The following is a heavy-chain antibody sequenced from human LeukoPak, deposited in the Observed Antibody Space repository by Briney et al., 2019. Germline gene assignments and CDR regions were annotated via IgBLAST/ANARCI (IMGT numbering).Heavy chain of an antibody. Sequence: GGSLRLSCAASGFTFSSYAMSWVRQAPGKGLEWVAVISYDGSNKYYADSVKGRFTISRDNSKNTLYLQMNSLRAEDTAVYYCATHGVVVAATDFDYWGQGTLVTVSS. CDR1: GFTFSSYA. D-gene: IGHD2-15*01. CDR2: ISYDGSNK. CDR3: ATHGVVVAATDFDY. J-gene: IGHJ4*02. V-gene: IGHV3-30-3*01.